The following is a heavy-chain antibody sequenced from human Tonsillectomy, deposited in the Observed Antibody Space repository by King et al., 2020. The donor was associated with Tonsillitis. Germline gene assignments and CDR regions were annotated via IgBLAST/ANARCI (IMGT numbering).Heavy chain of an antibody. CDR1: GGTFSSYG. J-gene: IGHJ4*02. CDR2: IIPIFGTA. Sequence: VQLVESGAEVKKPGSSVKVSCKASGGTFSSYGIGWVRQAPGQGIEWMGGIIPIFGTANYAQKFQGRVTMTADESTSTAYLELSSLRSEDTAVYYCARRGGFGESSYDYYFDYWGQGTLVTVSS. CDR3: ARRGGFGESSYDYYFDY. D-gene: IGHD3-10*01. V-gene: IGHV1-69*01.